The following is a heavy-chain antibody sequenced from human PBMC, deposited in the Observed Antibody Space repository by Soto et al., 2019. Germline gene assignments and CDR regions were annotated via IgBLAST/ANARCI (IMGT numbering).Heavy chain of an antibody. Sequence: GASVKVSCKASGDTFASYAINWVRQATGQGLEWMGWMNPNSGNTGYAQKFQGRVTMTRNTSISTAYMELSSLRSEDTAVYYCARYCSSTSSLYYYYYMDVWGKRTTVTVSS. D-gene: IGHD2-2*01. J-gene: IGHJ6*03. V-gene: IGHV1-8*01. CDR3: ARYCSSTSSLYYYYYMDV. CDR2: MNPNSGNT. CDR1: GDTFASYA.